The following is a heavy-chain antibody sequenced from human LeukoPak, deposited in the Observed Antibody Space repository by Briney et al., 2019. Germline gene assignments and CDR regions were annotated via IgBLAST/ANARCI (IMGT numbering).Heavy chain of an antibody. D-gene: IGHD3-16*01. CDR1: GYSISSGDY. J-gene: IGHJ4*02. CDR2: IYHSGST. V-gene: IGHV4-38-2*01. CDR3: ARNRSEPLGNGGSFDS. Sequence: PSETLSLTCALSGYSISSGDYWGWIRLPPGKGLEWIGSIYHSGSTYYNPSLKSRVTISVDTSKRQFSLTLSSVTAADTAVYYCARNRSEPLGNGGSFDSWGQGTLVTVSS.